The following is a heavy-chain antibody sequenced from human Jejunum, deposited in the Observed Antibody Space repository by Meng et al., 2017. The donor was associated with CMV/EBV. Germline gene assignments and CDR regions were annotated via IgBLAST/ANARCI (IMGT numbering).Heavy chain of an antibody. D-gene: IGHD1-26*01. CDR2: IRTTSTYI. CDR1: FITYS. J-gene: IGHJ4*02. Sequence: FITYSMNWVRQAPGKGLEWVSSIRTTSTYIYYADSVKGRFTVSRDNAKNSLSLQMNSLRADDTAVYYCARITWGGYSGSYRGNFDYWGQGTLVTVSS. CDR3: ARITWGGYSGSYRGNFDY. V-gene: IGHV3-21*01.